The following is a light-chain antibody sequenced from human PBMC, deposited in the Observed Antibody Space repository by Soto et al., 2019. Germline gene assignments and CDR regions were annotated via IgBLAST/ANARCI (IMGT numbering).Light chain of an antibody. J-gene: IGKJ3*01. Sequence: DIQLTQSPSSLSASVGDRVTITCRAGQRIGTYLNWYQQKPGKAPELLIFAATSLQSGVSPRFSGSGSGTDFALTISSLQPEDLASYYCQHTYGVPFNFGPGTKVGIK. CDR2: AAT. V-gene: IGKV1-39*01. CDR3: QHTYGVPFN. CDR1: QRIGTY.